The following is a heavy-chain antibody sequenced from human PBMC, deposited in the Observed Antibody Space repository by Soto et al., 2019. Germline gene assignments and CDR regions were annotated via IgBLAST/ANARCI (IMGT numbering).Heavy chain of an antibody. Sequence: QVQLVQSGAEVKKPGASVKVSCKASGYTFTSYGISWVRQAPGQGLEWMGWISAYNGNTNYAQKLQGRVTMTTDTSTRTASMELRSLSSDDTAVYYCARDFPGTAMVTSFAPWGRATLFTVSS. D-gene: IGHD5-18*01. J-gene: IGHJ2*01. CDR3: ARDFPGTAMVTSFAP. V-gene: IGHV1-18*01. CDR2: ISAYNGNT. CDR1: GYTFTSYG.